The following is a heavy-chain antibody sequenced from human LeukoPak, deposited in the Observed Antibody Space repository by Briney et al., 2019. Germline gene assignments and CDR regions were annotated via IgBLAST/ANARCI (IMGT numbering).Heavy chain of an antibody. CDR3: TRVEAFDI. Sequence: GGSLRLSCAASGFTFSDSYMSWIRQAPGKGLEYVSYISSGGDTIYYAYSVKGRFTISRDNAKNSLYLQMNSLRAEDTAVYYCTRVEAFDIWGQGTMVTVSS. J-gene: IGHJ3*02. D-gene: IGHD1-1*01. CDR1: GFTFSDSY. V-gene: IGHV3-11*01. CDR2: ISSGGDTI.